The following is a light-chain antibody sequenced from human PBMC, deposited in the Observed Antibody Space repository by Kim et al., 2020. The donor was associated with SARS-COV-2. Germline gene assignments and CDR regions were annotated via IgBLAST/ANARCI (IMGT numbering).Light chain of an antibody. CDR1: QNVLYSSNNKNY. CDR3: QQYYSTPQT. CDR2: WAS. J-gene: IGKJ2*01. V-gene: IGKV4-1*01. Sequence: DIVMTQSPDSLAVSLGERATINCKSSQNVLYSSNNKNYLAWYQQKPGQPPKLLIYWASTRESGVPDRFSGSGSGTDFTLTISSLQAEDVAVYYCQQYYSTPQTFGQGTKVDIK.